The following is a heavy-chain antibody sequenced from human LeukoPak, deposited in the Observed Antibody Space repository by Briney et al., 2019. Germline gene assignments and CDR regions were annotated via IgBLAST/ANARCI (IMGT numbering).Heavy chain of an antibody. CDR1: GFSFSTYA. Sequence: PGGSLTLSCAASGFSFSTYAMNWVRQSPGKGLEWLSVISGSGGATYYADSVKGRFTIFRDNSKNTLYLQMNSLTAEDTAIYYCAKDSCASTSCYWDYWGQGTLVTVSS. D-gene: IGHD2-2*01. CDR3: AKDSCASTSCYWDY. J-gene: IGHJ4*02. V-gene: IGHV3-23*01. CDR2: ISGSGGAT.